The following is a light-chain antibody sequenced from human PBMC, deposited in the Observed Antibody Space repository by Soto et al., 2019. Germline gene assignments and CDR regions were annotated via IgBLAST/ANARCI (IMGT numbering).Light chain of an antibody. CDR2: GAS. V-gene: IGKV3-20*01. J-gene: IGKJ5*01. Sequence: EIVLTQSPGTLSLPRGDRATLYCRAGQSVSSRRLAWYQQKPGQAPRFLIYGASTRPIGIPDRFSGSGSGTDFTLTISRLEPEDFAVYYCQQYGSSLIFGQGTRLEIK. CDR3: QQYGSSLI. CDR1: QSVSSRR.